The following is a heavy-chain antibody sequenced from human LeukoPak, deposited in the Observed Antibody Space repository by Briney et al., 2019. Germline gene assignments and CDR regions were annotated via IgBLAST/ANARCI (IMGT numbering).Heavy chain of an antibody. J-gene: IGHJ4*02. CDR1: GFTFSSYA. Sequence: GGSLRLSCAASGFTFSSYAMSWVRQAPGKGLEWVSAVSGGGGSTYYADSVKGRFTISRDNSKNTLYLQMNSLRAEDTAVYYCAKEGEAYYYDSSGYYLSINYFDYWGQGTLVTVSS. V-gene: IGHV3-23*01. CDR2: VSGGGGST. D-gene: IGHD3-22*01. CDR3: AKEGEAYYYDSSGYYLSINYFDY.